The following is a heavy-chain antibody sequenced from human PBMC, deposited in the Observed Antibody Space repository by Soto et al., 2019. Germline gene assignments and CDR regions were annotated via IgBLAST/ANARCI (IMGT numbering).Heavy chain of an antibody. J-gene: IGHJ4*02. D-gene: IGHD5-18*01. CDR3: ARIRDSYGSIDY. Sequence: TLSLTCTVSGDSITSNSYFWTWIRQPPGKALEWLARIDWDDDKYYSTSLKTRLTISKDTSKNQVVLTMTNMDPVDTATYYCARIRDSYGSIDYWGQGTLVTVSS. CDR1: GDSITSNSYF. CDR2: IDWDDDK. V-gene: IGHV2-70*11.